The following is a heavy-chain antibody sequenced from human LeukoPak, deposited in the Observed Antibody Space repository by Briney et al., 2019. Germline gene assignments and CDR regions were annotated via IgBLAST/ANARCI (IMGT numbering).Heavy chain of an antibody. CDR3: ARYSGSRHTLDY. D-gene: IGHD1-26*01. J-gene: IGHJ4*02. Sequence: PGGSLRLSCTASGFTFSSYWMSWVRQAPGKGLEWVANIKQDGSEKNYVDSVKGRFTISRDNAKNSLYLQMISPRAEDTAMYYCARYSGSRHTLDYWGQGILVTVSS. V-gene: IGHV3-7*03. CDR1: GFTFSSYW. CDR2: IKQDGSEK.